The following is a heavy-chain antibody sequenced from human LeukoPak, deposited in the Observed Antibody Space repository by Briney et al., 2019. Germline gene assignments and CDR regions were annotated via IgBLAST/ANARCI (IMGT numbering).Heavy chain of an antibody. V-gene: IGHV4-34*01. CDR3: ARVLNRHSSSSYYYYYYMDV. J-gene: IGHJ6*03. D-gene: IGHD6-6*01. CDR2: INHSGST. Sequence: SETLSLTCAVYGGSFSGYYWSWIRQPPGKGLEWIGEINHSGSTNYNPSLKSRVTISVDTSKNQFSLKLSSVTAADTAVYYCARVLNRHSSSSYYYYYYMDVWGKGTTVTVSS. CDR1: GGSFSGYY.